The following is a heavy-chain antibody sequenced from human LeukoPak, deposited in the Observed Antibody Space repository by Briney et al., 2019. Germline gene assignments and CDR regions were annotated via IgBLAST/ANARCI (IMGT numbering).Heavy chain of an antibody. D-gene: IGHD3-22*01. CDR3: ARVMKRGDDSSGYYVYFYYDMDV. J-gene: IGHJ6*03. Sequence: GASVKVSCEASGYTFTSYDINWVRQATGQGLEWMGWMNPNSGNTGYAQKFQGRVTMTRNTSISTAYMELSSLRSEDTAVYYCARVMKRGDDSSGYYVYFYYDMDVWGKGTTVTISS. CDR2: MNPNSGNT. V-gene: IGHV1-8*01. CDR1: GYTFTSYD.